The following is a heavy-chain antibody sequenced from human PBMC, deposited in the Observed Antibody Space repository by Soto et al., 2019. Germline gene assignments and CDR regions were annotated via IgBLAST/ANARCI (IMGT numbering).Heavy chain of an antibody. CDR3: ARGGLELLGDV. D-gene: IGHD1-7*01. V-gene: IGHV4-59*01. CDR1: GGSNSRLY. Sequence: PSATTSRTCSLSGGSNSRLYGIWIRQPPGKGLEWIGYIYYSGSTNYNPSLKSRVTISVDTSKNQFSLKLSSVTAADTAVYYCARGGLELLGDVWGQGTKVTVSS. J-gene: IGHJ6*02. CDR2: IYYSGST.